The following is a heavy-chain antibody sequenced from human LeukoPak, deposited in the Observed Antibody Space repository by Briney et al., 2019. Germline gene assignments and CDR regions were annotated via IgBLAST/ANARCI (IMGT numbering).Heavy chain of an antibody. J-gene: IGHJ5*02. D-gene: IGHD3-10*01. CDR2: INSDGSST. Sequence: GGSLRLSCAASGFTFSSYWMHWVRQAPGKGLVWVSRINSDGSSTSYADSVKGRFTISRDNAKNTLYLQMNSLRAEDTAVYYCASRHYYGSGHTFDPWGQGTLVTVSS. V-gene: IGHV3-74*01. CDR3: ASRHYYGSGHTFDP. CDR1: GFTFSSYW.